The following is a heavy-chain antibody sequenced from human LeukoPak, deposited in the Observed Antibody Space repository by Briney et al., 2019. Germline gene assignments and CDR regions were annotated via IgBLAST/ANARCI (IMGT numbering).Heavy chain of an antibody. J-gene: IGHJ3*02. D-gene: IGHD1-26*01. V-gene: IGHV4-4*07. Sequence: NSSETLSLTCTVSGGSISSYYRSWIRQPAGKGLEWIGRIYTSGSTNYNPSLKSRVTMSVDTSKNQFSPKLSSVTAADTAVYYCARDWDSGSYSVYAFDIWGQGTMVTVSS. CDR2: IYTSGST. CDR3: ARDWDSGSYSVYAFDI. CDR1: GGSISSYY.